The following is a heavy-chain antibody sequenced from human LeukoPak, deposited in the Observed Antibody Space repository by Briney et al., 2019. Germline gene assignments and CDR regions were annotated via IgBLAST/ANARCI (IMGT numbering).Heavy chain of an antibody. CDR1: GITFSNSA. D-gene: IGHD5-24*01. CDR2: ITKNGDQT. CDR3: VKSAGKDGYRDVFDI. Sequence: GGSLRLSCVPSGITFSNSALNWVRQAPGKGLEWVTTITKNGDQTYYADSVKGLFTISRDTFRDTLYLQMNSLRAEDTAVYHCVKSAGKDGYRDVFDIWGQGTVVTVSS. V-gene: IGHV3-23*01. J-gene: IGHJ3*02.